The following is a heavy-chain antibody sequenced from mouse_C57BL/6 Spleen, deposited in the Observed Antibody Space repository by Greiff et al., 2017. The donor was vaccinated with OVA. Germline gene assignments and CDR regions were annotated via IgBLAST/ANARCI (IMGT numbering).Heavy chain of an antibody. CDR2: IRSKSNNYAT. J-gene: IGHJ1*03. CDR1: GFSFNTYA. V-gene: IGHV10-1*01. CDR3: VRHGIYYGNYRYFDV. D-gene: IGHD2-1*01. Sequence: GGGLVQPKGSLTLSCAASGFSFNTYAMTWVRQAPGKGLEWVARIRSKSNNYATYYADSVKDRFTISRDDSESMLYLQMNNLKTEDTAMYYCVRHGIYYGNYRYFDVWGTGTTVTVSS.